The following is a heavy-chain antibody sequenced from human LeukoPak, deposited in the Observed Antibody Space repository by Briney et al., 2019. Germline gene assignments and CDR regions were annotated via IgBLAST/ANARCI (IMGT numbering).Heavy chain of an antibody. Sequence: GGSLRLSCAASGFIVSDNYMSWVRQAPGKGLEWVSVIYSGGNTYYADSVKGRFTISRDNSKNTLYLQMNSLRAEDTAVYYCARDVRYHFDAFDIWGQGTMVTVSS. CDR1: GFIVSDNY. CDR2: IYSGGNT. D-gene: IGHD2-2*01. CDR3: ARDVRYHFDAFDI. J-gene: IGHJ3*02. V-gene: IGHV3-53*01.